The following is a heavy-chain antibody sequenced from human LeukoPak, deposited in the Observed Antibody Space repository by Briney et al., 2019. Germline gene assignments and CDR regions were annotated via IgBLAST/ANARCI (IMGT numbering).Heavy chain of an antibody. CDR2: ISSSSSYI. J-gene: IGHJ4*02. CDR3: ARVGRYYDSSGENDY. CDR1: GFTFSSYS. V-gene: IGHV3-21*01. Sequence: GSLRLSCAASGFTFSSYSMNWVRQAPGKGLEWVSSISSSSSYIYYADSVKGRFTISRDNAKNSLYLQMNSLRAEDTAVYYCARVGRYYDSSGENDYWDQGTLVTVSS. D-gene: IGHD3-22*01.